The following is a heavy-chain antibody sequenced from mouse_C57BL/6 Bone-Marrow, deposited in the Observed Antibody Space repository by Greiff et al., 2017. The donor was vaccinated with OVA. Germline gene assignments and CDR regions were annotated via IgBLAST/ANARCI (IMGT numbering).Heavy chain of an antibody. CDR2: ILPGSGST. Sequence: QVQLQQSGAELMKPGASVKLSCKATGYTFTGYWIEWVKQRPGHGLEWIGEILPGSGSTNYNEKFKGKATFTADTSSNTAYMQLSSLTTEDSAIYYCARFIYYDYARFYAMDYWGQGTSVTVSS. CDR1: GYTFTGYW. CDR3: ARFIYYDYARFYAMDY. D-gene: IGHD2-4*01. V-gene: IGHV1-9*01. J-gene: IGHJ4*01.